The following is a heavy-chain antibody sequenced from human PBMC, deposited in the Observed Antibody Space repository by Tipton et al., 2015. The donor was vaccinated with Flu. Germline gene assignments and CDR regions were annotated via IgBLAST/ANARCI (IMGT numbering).Heavy chain of an antibody. CDR3: ARDLYALGWELRLLGY. D-gene: IGHD1-26*01. J-gene: IGHJ4*02. V-gene: IGHV3-11*01. CDR1: GFTFSDYY. CDR2: ISSSGSTI. Sequence: SLRLSCAASGFTFSDYYMSWIRQAPGKGLEWVSYISSSGSTIYYADSVKGRFTISRDNAKNSLYLQMNSLRAEDTAVYYCARDLYALGWELRLLGYWGQGTLVTVSS.